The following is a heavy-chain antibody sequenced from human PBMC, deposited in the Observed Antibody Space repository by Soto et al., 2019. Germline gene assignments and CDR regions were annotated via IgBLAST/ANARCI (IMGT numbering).Heavy chain of an antibody. Sequence: ASVKVSCKASGYTFTGYYMHWVRQAPGQGLEWMGWINPNSGGTNYAQKFQGRVTMTRDTSISTAYMELSRLRSDDTAVYYCARDPSGSYPLYYFDYWGQGTQVTVSS. CDR3: ARDPSGSYPLYYFDY. D-gene: IGHD1-26*01. CDR1: GYTFTGYY. CDR2: INPNSGGT. V-gene: IGHV1-2*02. J-gene: IGHJ4*02.